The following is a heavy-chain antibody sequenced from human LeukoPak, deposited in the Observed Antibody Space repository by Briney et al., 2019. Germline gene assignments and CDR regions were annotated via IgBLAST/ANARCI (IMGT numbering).Heavy chain of an antibody. Sequence: ASVKVSCKASGYTFNRHGISWARQAPGQGLEWMGWISAYNGDTKYAQKFQGRVTLTIDTSTSTAYMELRSLRSDDTAVYYCARGMDSSGYFHDAFDIWGQGTMVTVSS. CDR3: ARGMDSSGYFHDAFDI. V-gene: IGHV1-18*01. J-gene: IGHJ3*02. CDR1: GYTFNRHG. CDR2: ISAYNGDT. D-gene: IGHD3-22*01.